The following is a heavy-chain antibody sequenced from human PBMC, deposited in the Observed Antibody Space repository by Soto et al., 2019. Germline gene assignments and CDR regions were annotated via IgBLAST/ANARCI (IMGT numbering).Heavy chain of an antibody. V-gene: IGHV3-23*01. D-gene: IGHD1-26*01. J-gene: IGHJ4*02. CDR3: AIDVGWDTH. CDR2: ISGGGTGA. Sequence: EVQLLESGGGLVQPGGSLRLSCTASGFTFSDHAMTWVRQAPGKGLEWLSGISGGGTGAYYADSVKGRFTVSRDNSNKTVFLQMNSLRVEDTAVYYCAIDVGWDTHWGQGTLVTLSS. CDR1: GFTFSDHA.